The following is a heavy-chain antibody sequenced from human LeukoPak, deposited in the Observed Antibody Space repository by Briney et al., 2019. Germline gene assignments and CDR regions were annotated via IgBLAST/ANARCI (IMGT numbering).Heavy chain of an antibody. CDR3: AAIRYNYGKSF. J-gene: IGHJ4*02. Sequence: ASVKISCKTSRYTFPTYFIHWVQQAPGKALKWVGRVDPEDGEVIYGEKFHGRVTINADTSTDTRYLELTSLRSEDTAVFYCAAIRYNYGKSFWGQGTLVTVSS. D-gene: IGHD3-10*01. CDR2: VDPEDGEV. CDR1: RYTFPTYF. V-gene: IGHV1-69-2*01.